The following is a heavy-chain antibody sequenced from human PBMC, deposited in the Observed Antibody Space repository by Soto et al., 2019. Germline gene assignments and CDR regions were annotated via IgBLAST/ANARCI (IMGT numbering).Heavy chain of an antibody. CDR3: ARDFPYYYDSSGYPKSYGMDV. D-gene: IGHD3-22*01. V-gene: IGHV3-48*02. CDR2: ISSSSSTI. Sequence: LRLSCAASGFTFSSYSMNWVRQAPGKGLEWVSYISSSSSTIYYADSVKGRFTISRDNAKNSLYLQMNSLRDEDTAVYYCARDFPYYYDSSGYPKSYGMDVWGQGTTVTVSS. CDR1: GFTFSSYS. J-gene: IGHJ6*02.